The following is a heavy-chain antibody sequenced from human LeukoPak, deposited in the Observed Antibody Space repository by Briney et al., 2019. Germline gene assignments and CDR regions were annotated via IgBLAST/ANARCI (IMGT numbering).Heavy chain of an antibody. D-gene: IGHD3-9*01. CDR3: ARGTPPLRYFDWSMMTPFDY. J-gene: IGHJ4*02. V-gene: IGHV3-20*04. CDR1: GFTFDDYG. Sequence: RTGGSLRLSCAASGFTFDDYGMSWVRQAPGKGLEWVSGINWNGGSTGYADSVKGRFTISRDNAKNSLYLQMNSLRAEDTALYYCARGTPPLRYFDWSMMTPFDYWGQGTLVTVSS. CDR2: INWNGGST.